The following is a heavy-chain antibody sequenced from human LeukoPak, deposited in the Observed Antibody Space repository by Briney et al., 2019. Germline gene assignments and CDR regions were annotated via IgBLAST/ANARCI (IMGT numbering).Heavy chain of an antibody. CDR1: GYGFISYW. CDR3: ARRGYCSDNSCYYYDS. V-gene: IGHV5-51*01. CDR2: IYPGDSST. D-gene: IGHD2-15*01. Sequence: GESLRISCKSSGYGFISYWIGWVRQMPGKGPEWMGTIYPGDSSTRYSPSFQGEVTISVDKSIDTAYLQWSSLKASDTAMYYCARRGYCSDNSCYYYDSWGQGTLVTVSS. J-gene: IGHJ4*02.